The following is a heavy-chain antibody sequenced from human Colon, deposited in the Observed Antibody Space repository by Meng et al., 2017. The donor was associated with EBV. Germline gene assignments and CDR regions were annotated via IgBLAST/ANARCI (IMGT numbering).Heavy chain of an antibody. J-gene: IGHJ4*02. D-gene: IGHD2-15*01. CDR3: ATALY. CDR2: ISGSGLST. Sequence: EVLLVGSGGGLVQPGGSLRLSCAASGFTFSSSALSWVRQAPGRGLEWVSTISGSGLSTYYADSVKGRFTISRDNSKNTLYLQMNSLRAEDTALYYCATALYWGQGTLVTVSS. CDR1: GFTFSSSA. V-gene: IGHV3-23*04.